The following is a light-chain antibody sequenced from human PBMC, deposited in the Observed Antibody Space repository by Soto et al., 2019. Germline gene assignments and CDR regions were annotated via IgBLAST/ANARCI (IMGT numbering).Light chain of an antibody. CDR2: EVN. Sequence: QSVLTQPPSASGSPGQSVAISCTGTTSDIGGYDYVSWYQQHPGKAPKLMIYEVNKRPSGVPDRFSGSKSGNTASLTVSGLQAEDEADYYCSSHGGNSPDVFGTGTKLTVL. CDR3: SSHGGNSPDV. J-gene: IGLJ1*01. CDR1: TSDIGGYDY. V-gene: IGLV2-8*01.